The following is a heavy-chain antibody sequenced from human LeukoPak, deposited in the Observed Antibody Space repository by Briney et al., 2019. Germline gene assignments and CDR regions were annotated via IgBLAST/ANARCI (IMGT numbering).Heavy chain of an antibody. CDR1: GGTFSSYA. J-gene: IGHJ6*02. CDR2: IIPILGIA. Sequence: ASVKVSCKASGGTFSSYAISWVRQAPGQGLEWMGRIIPILGIANYAQKFQGRVTITADKSTSTAYMELSSLRSEDTAVYYCARVVRMRDYYYYGMDVWGQGTTVTVSS. CDR3: ARVVRMRDYYYYGMDV. V-gene: IGHV1-69*04.